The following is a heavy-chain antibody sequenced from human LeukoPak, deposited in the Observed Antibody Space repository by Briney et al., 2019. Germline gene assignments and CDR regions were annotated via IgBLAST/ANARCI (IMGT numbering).Heavy chain of an antibody. V-gene: IGHV4-4*07. CDR3: ARAKTRYCSSTSCPYYYYYYYMDV. CDR2: PYTGGTT. CDR1: AFSISCIY. Sequence: SETLSCTCSVSAFSISCIYWGWLAHPAGKERVGCVRPYTGGTTYDNTSLKSRVTMSVDTSKNQFSLKLSSVTAADTAVYYCARAKTRYCSSTSCPYYYYYYYMDVWGKGTTVTVSS. D-gene: IGHD2-2*01. J-gene: IGHJ6*03.